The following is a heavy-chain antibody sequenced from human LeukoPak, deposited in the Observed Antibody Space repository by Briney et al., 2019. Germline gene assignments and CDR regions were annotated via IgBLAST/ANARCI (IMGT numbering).Heavy chain of an antibody. CDR3: ARQRKLRFLEWYTLDY. CDR2: IYYSGST. Sequence: SETLSLTCTVSGGSISSSSYYWGWIRQPPGKGLEWIGSIYYSGSTYYNPSLKSRVTISVDTSKNQFSLKLSSVTAADTAVYYCARQRKLRFLEWYTLDYWGQGTLVTVSS. V-gene: IGHV4-39*01. CDR1: GGSISSSSYY. D-gene: IGHD3-3*01. J-gene: IGHJ4*02.